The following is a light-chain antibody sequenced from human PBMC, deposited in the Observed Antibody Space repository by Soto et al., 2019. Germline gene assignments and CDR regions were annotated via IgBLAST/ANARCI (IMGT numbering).Light chain of an antibody. CDR1: QSVSSN. Sequence: EIVMTQSPATLSVSPGERATLSCRASQSVSSNLAWYQQKPGQAPRLLIYCASTRATGIPARFSGSGSGTEFTLTLSSLQSEDFAVYDCQQYNNWPPTFGQGTKLEIK. J-gene: IGKJ2*01. V-gene: IGKV3-15*01. CDR2: CAS. CDR3: QQYNNWPPT.